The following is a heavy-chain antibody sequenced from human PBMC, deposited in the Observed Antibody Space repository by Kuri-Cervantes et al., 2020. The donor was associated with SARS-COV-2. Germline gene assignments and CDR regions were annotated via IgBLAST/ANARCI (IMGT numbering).Heavy chain of an antibody. V-gene: IGHV3-7*01. D-gene: IGHD4-17*01. J-gene: IGHJ4*02. CDR2: IKQDGSEK. Sequence: GGSLRLCCAASGFTFSSYWMSWVRQAPGKGLEWVANIKQDGSEKYYVDSVKGRFTISRDNAKNSLYPQMNSLRAEDTAVYYCAKDSSYGDMYYFDYWGQGTLVTVSS. CDR1: GFTFSSYW. CDR3: AKDSSYGDMYYFDY.